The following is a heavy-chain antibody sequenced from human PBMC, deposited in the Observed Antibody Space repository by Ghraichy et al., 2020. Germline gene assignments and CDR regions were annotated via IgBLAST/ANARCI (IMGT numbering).Heavy chain of an antibody. Sequence: GWINPHSGGTIYAQNFQGMVTMTRDTAITTAYMELSALRSDDTAVYYCARGFCTTSNCYNWFDPWGQGTLVTVSS. CDR3: ARGFCTTSNCYNWFDP. CDR2: INPHSGGT. D-gene: IGHD2-2*01. J-gene: IGHJ5*02. V-gene: IGHV1-2*02.